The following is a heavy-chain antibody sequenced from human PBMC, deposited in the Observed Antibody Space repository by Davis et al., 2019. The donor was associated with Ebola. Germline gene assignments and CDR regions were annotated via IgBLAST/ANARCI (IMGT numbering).Heavy chain of an antibody. CDR3: ARGTSLARNFDN. Sequence: GESLKISCKGSGYTFTSYWIAWVRQMPGKGLEWMGIIYPDDSDTRYSPSFQGQVTISADESISTAYLQWSSLKASDTAMYYCARGTSLARNFDNWGQGTLVTVSS. J-gene: IGHJ4*02. CDR1: GYTFTSYW. D-gene: IGHD3-3*02. V-gene: IGHV5-51*01. CDR2: IYPDDSDT.